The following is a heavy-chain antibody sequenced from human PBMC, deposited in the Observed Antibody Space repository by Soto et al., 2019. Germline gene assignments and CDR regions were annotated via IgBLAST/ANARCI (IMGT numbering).Heavy chain of an antibody. CDR3: ARGVRRYCSSTSCRGGGYYYYDYGMDV. D-gene: IGHD2-2*01. CDR1: GGSFSGYY. V-gene: IGHV4-34*01. CDR2: INHSGST. J-gene: IGHJ6*02. Sequence: QVQLQQWGAGLLKPSETLSLTCAVYGGSFSGYYWSWIRQPPGKGLEWIGAINHSGSTNYNPSRNSRVTISVDTFKNRFCLKLISVTAADTAVYYCARGVRRYCSSTSCRGGGYYYYDYGMDVWGQGTTVTGSS.